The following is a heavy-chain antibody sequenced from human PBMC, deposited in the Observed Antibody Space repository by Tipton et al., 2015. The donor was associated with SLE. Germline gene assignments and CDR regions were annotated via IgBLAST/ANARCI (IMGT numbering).Heavy chain of an antibody. Sequence: SLRLSCAASGFSFSNHGMHWVRQAPGKGLEWVAVIWYDGSNTYYGDSVKGRFTISRDNANNSLYLQMNSLRAEDTAVYYCARDLYISGFWGQGTLVTVSS. V-gene: IGHV3-33*01. CDR1: GFSFSNHG. CDR2: IWYDGSNT. D-gene: IGHD6-19*01. CDR3: ARDLYISGF. J-gene: IGHJ1*01.